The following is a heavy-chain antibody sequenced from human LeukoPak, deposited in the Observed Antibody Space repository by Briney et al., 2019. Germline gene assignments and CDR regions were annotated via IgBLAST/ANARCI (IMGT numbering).Heavy chain of an antibody. CDR3: ARGTYSGYDYFDY. J-gene: IGHJ4*02. CDR1: GHSLSSAYY. Sequence: PSETLSLTCTVSGHSLSSAYYWGWIRQPPGQGLEWIGSIYHTGSTYYNPSLKSRVTISLDASKNQFSLKLSSVTAADTAVYYCARGTYSGYDYFDYWGQGTLVTVSS. CDR2: IYHTGST. D-gene: IGHD5-12*01. V-gene: IGHV4-38-2*02.